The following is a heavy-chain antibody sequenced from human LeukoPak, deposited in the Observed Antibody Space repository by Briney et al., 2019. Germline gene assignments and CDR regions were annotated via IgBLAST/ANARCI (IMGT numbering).Heavy chain of an antibody. D-gene: IGHD3-22*01. V-gene: IGHV3-66*01. CDR1: GFTVSNSH. J-gene: IGHJ4*02. CDR2: IYSGGST. CDR3: ANATYYDSSGDRAN. Sequence: GGSLRLSCAASGFTVSNSHMTWVRQAPGKGLEWVSVIYSGGSTYYADSVKGRFTISRDNSKNTLYLQMNSLTAEDTAVYYCANATYYDSSGDRANWGQGTLVTVSS.